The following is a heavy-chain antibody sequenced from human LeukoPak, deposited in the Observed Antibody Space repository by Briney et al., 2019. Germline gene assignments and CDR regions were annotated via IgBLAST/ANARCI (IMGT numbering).Heavy chain of an antibody. J-gene: IGHJ5*02. D-gene: IGHD2-21*01. CDR1: GYSFTDYY. Sequence: ASVKGSFAASGYSFTDYYMHWVCEAPGQGLEWVGGMNLSSGDIKSAQKFQGKVTMTRDTAITTVYMQVSWLTSDATAIYYCARANRLQGAPYLIGPWGRGTRVTVSS. V-gene: IGHV1-2*02. CDR3: ARANRLQGAPYLIGP. CDR2: MNLSSGDI.